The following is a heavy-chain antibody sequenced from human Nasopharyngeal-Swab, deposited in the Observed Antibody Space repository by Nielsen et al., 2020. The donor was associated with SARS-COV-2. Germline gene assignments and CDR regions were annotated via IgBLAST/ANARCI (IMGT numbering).Heavy chain of an antibody. Sequence: RQAPGKGLEWIGYIYYSGSTYYNPSLKSRVTISVDTSKNQFSLKLSSVTAADTAVYYCARGAWVYGILTGYYGYYYYGMDVWGQGTTVTVSS. D-gene: IGHD3-9*01. CDR3: ARGAWVYGILTGYYGYYYYGMDV. CDR2: IYYSGST. J-gene: IGHJ6*02. V-gene: IGHV4-30-4*01.